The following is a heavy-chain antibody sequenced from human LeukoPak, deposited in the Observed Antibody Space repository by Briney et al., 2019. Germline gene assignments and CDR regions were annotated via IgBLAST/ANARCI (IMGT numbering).Heavy chain of an antibody. J-gene: IGHJ4*02. V-gene: IGHV3-53*04. CDR3: ARDRGGWYVGTLDY. CDR2: ITDNGGNT. Sequence: GGSLRLSCAASGFTFSSYWMSWIRQAPGKGLEWVSGITDNGGNTYYADSVKGRFTISRHNSKNTLYLQMNSLRAEDTAVYYCARDRGGWYVGTLDYWGQGTLVTVSS. D-gene: IGHD6-19*01. CDR1: GFTFSSYW.